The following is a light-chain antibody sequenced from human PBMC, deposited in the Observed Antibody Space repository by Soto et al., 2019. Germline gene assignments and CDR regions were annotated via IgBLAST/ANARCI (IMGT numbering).Light chain of an antibody. CDR2: AAS. CDR1: QSISTY. CDR3: QQSHSFPRT. J-gene: IGKJ1*01. V-gene: IGKV1-39*01. Sequence: DIQMTQSPSSLSGSVGDRVTITCRASQSISTYLNWYQQKPGKAPKVLIFAASGLQSGVPSRFSGSGSGTDFTLAISILQPEDFGTYYCQQSHSFPRTFGQGPTVEI.